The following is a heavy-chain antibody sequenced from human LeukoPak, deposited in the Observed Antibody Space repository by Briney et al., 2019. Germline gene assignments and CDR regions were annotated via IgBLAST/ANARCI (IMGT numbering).Heavy chain of an antibody. CDR1: GFTLSNYG. D-gene: IGHD3-22*01. CDR2: MWYDGSKK. V-gene: IGHV3-33*01. J-gene: IGHJ4*02. Sequence: GGSPRLSCAASGFTLSNYGMHWVRQAPGKGLAWVAVMWYDGSKKYHADSVKGRFTISRDNSKNTLNLQMNSLRVEDTAVYYCAAYYYDSSGYDLRFYWGQGTLVTVSS. CDR3: AAYYYDSSGYDLRFY.